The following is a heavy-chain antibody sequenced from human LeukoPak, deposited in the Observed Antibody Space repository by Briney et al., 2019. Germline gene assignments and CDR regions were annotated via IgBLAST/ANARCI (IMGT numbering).Heavy chain of an antibody. D-gene: IGHD3-10*01. J-gene: IGHJ4*02. CDR2: ISAYNGNT. Sequence: EASVKVSCKASGYTFTSYGISWVRQAPGQGLEWMGWISAYNGNTNYAQKLQGRVTMTTDTSTSTAYMELRSLRSDDTAVYYCARFWFGELWVAPLDYWGQGTLVTVSS. CDR3: ARFWFGELWVAPLDY. CDR1: GYTFTSYG. V-gene: IGHV1-18*01.